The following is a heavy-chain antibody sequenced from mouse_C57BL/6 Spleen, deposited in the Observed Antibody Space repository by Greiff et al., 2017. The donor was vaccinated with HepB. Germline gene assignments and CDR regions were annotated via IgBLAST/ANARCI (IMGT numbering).Heavy chain of an antibody. CDR2: ISSGSSTI. CDR1: GFTFSDYG. J-gene: IGHJ4*01. D-gene: IGHD1-1*01. V-gene: IGHV5-17*01. Sequence: EVQLVESGGGLVKPGGSLKLSCAASGFTFSDYGMHWVRQAPEKGLEWVAYISSGSSTIYYADTVKGRFTISRDNAKNTLFLQMTSLRSEDTAMYYCARPDYYGSSYDYAMDYWGQGTSVTVSS. CDR3: ARPDYYGSSYDYAMDY.